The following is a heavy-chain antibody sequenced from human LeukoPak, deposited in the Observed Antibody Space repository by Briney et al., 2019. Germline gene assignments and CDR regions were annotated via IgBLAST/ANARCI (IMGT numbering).Heavy chain of an antibody. J-gene: IGHJ4*02. V-gene: IGHV3-30*18. CDR3: AKEMKPWMHFDY. D-gene: IGHD5-12*01. Sequence: PGGSLRLSCAASGFTFSNYGMHWVRQAPGKGLEWVAVISHDGSNTDYTDSVKGRFTISRDNSKNTLYLQMNSLRAEDTAVYYCAKEMKPWMHFDYWGQGALVTVSS. CDR2: ISHDGSNT. CDR1: GFTFSNYG.